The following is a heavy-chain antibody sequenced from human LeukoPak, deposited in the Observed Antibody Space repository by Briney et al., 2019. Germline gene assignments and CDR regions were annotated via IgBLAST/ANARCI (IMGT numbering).Heavy chain of an antibody. D-gene: IGHD2-2*01. J-gene: IGHJ6*03. CDR1: GGSISSYY. V-gene: IGHV4-59*08. Sequence: SETLSLTCTVSGGSISSYYWSWIRQPPGKGLEWIGYIYYSGSTNYNPSLKSRVTISVDTSKNQFSLKLSSVTAADTAVYYCARHALHCSSTSCYASYCMDVWGKGTTVTVSS. CDR2: IYYSGST. CDR3: ARHALHCSSTSCYASYCMDV.